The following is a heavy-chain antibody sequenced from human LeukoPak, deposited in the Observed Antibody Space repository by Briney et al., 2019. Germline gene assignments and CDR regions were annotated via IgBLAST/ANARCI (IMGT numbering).Heavy chain of an antibody. CDR1: GFIFDESA. CDR2: ITWNSGRI. CDR3: MRDYMGWFDP. D-gene: IGHD3-10*01. Sequence: GRSLRLSCAAPGFIFDESALHWVRQTPGKGLEWISGITWNSGRIAYRDSVKGRFTISRDTASSTMHLEMNNLRIEDTAVYYCMRDYMGWFDPWGQGSLVTVSS. J-gene: IGHJ5*02. V-gene: IGHV3-9*01.